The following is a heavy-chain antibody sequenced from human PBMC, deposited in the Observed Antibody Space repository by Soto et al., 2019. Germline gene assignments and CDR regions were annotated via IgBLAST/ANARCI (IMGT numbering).Heavy chain of an antibody. J-gene: IGHJ6*02. CDR3: AKGGAIVAAGTRVYLYNAMDV. CDR2: INPNSGDT. D-gene: IGHD1-26*01. V-gene: IGHV1-2*02. Sequence: VASVKVSCKASGYTFTGYYVHWVRQAPGQGLEWMGWINPNSGDTYLAQRFQGRVTMNRDTSIGTAYMELRGLTSDDTAEYYCAKGGAIVAAGTRVYLYNAMDVWGQGTTVTVYS. CDR1: GYTFTGYY.